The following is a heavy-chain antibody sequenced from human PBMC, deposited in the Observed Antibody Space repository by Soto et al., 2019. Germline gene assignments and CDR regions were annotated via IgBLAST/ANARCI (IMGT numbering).Heavy chain of an antibody. CDR2: INSDGSST. CDR3: ARDRPNGFDY. D-gene: IGHD2-8*01. CDR1: GFTFSSYW. J-gene: IGHJ4*02. V-gene: IGHV3-74*01. Sequence: GGSLRLSCAASGFTFSSYWMHWVRQAPGKGLLWVSRINSDGSSTSYADSVKGRFTISRDNAKNTLYLQMNSLRAEDTAVYYCARDRPNGFDYLGQGTQVTGSS.